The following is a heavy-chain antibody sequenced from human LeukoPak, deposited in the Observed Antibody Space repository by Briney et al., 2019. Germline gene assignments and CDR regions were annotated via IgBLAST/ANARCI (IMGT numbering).Heavy chain of an antibody. D-gene: IGHD1-1*01. CDR3: ARGDDFSGDH. CDR1: GFTFSNFW. V-gene: IGHV3-7*04. CDR2: IHPEGNEK. Sequence: AGGSLRLSCAVSGFTFSNFWMSWVRQAPGRGLEWVANIHPEGNEKYHVEPVKGRFTISRDNAKNLLFLQMNGLRVEDTAVYYCARGDDFSGDHWGQGTLVTVSS. J-gene: IGHJ4*02.